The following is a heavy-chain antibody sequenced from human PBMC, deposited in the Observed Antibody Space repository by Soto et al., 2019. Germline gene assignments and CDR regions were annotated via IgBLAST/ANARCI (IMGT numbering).Heavy chain of an antibody. V-gene: IGHV3-30*18. D-gene: IGHD3-10*01. CDR2: ISYDGSNK. CDR3: AKGYGSGSLFDY. Sequence: GSLRLSCAASGFTFSSYGMHWVRQAPGKGLEWVAVISYDGSNKYYADSVKGRFTISRDNSKNTLYLQMNSLRAEDTAVYYCAKGYGSGSLFDYWGQGTLVTVSS. J-gene: IGHJ4*02. CDR1: GFTFSSYG.